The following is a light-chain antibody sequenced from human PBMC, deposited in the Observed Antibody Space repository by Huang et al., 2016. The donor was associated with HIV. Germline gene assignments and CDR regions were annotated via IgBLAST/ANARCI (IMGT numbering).Light chain of an antibody. J-gene: IGKJ5*01. V-gene: IGKV1-9*01. CDR2: AAS. Sequence: QLTQSPSSLSMSVGDRVIITCQASQDIANSLAWYQHKPGRAPKLLISAASTLQRGVPSRFSGGSAGTYFTLIITNLQPDDFASYYCHQLHSYPITFGQGTRLDI. CDR3: HQLHSYPIT. CDR1: QDIANS.